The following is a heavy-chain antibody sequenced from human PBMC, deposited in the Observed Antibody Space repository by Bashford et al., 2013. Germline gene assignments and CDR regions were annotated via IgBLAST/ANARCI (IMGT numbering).Heavy chain of an antibody. CDR2: INSDDSMT. Sequence: DRRGGSLRLSCAASGFSFSSHWMHWVRQDPGRGLVWVATINSDDSMTSYADSVKGRFTISRDNAKNMLYLQMNSLRGEDTSVYYCAEVDGYWGQGSLVTVSS. V-gene: IGHV3-74*01. CDR3: AEVDGY. J-gene: IGHJ4*02. D-gene: IGHD5-24*01. CDR1: GFSFSSHW.